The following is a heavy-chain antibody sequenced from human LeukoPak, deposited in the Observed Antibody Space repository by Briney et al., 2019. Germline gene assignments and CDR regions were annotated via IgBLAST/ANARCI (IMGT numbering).Heavy chain of an antibody. CDR3: ARGVHIVVVPAAYGLDV. V-gene: IGHV4-31*03. J-gene: IGHJ6*02. CDR1: GGSISSGGYY. Sequence: PSETLSLTCTVSGGSISSGGYYLSWIRQHPGKGLEWIGYIYYSGSTYYNPSLKSRVTISVDTSKNQFSLKLSSVNAADTAVYYCARGVHIVVVPAAYGLDVWGQGTTVTVPS. CDR2: IYYSGST. D-gene: IGHD2-2*01.